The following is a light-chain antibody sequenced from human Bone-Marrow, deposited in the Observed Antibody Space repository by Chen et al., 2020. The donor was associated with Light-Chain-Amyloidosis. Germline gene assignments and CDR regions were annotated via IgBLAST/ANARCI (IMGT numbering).Light chain of an antibody. CDR2: EVT. CDR3: SSYTITNTLV. CDR1: SNDFGGDNY. Sequence: QSALTQPASVFGSLGQSITFSCTGTSNDFGGDNYVSWYQQHPDKAPKLMIYEVTNRPSWVPDRFSGSKSDNTASLTISGRQTEGEADYFCSSYTITNTLVFGSGTRVTVL. J-gene: IGLJ1*01. V-gene: IGLV2-14*01.